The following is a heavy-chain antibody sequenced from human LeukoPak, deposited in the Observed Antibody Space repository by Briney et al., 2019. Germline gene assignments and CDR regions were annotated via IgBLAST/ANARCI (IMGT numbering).Heavy chain of an antibody. V-gene: IGHV4-61*02. CDR1: GGSISSGSYY. CDR3: ARGYGEGGTVAAGY. J-gene: IGHJ4*02. CDR2: IYTSGST. D-gene: IGHD6-19*01. Sequence: SQTLSLTCTVSGGSISSGSYYWSWIRQPAGKGLEWIGRIYTSGSTNYNPSLKGRVTISVDTSKNQFSLKLSSVTAADTAVYYCARGYGEGGTVAAGYWGQGTLVTVPS.